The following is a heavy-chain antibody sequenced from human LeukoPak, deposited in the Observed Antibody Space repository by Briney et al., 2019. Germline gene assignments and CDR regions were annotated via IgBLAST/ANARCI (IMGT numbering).Heavy chain of an antibody. Sequence: PSETLSLTCTVSGGSISSYYWSWIRQPPGKGLEWIGYIYYSGSTNYNPSLKSRVTISVDTSKNQFSLKLSSVTAADTAVYYCARYPGMATNHENFDYWGQGTLVTVSS. J-gene: IGHJ4*02. CDR3: ARYPGMATNHENFDY. V-gene: IGHV4-59*01. CDR2: IYYSGST. D-gene: IGHD5-24*01. CDR1: GGSISSYY.